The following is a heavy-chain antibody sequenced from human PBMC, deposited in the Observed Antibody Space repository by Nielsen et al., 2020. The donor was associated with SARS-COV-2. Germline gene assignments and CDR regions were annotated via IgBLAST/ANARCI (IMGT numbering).Heavy chain of an antibody. Sequence: GGSLRLSCAASGFTFRNYALSWVRQAPGKGLEWVSGISGSGGSTYYTDSVKGRFKISRDNSKKTMFLQMNSLRVEDTAVYYCAKDRGYSSGWREGYWGQGTLVTVSS. D-gene: IGHD6-19*01. J-gene: IGHJ4*02. CDR1: GFTFRNYA. V-gene: IGHV3-23*01. CDR3: AKDRGYSSGWREGY. CDR2: ISGSGGST.